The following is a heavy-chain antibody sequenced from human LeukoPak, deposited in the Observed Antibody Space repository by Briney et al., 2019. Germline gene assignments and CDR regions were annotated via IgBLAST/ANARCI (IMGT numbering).Heavy chain of an antibody. J-gene: IGHJ4*02. Sequence: KASETLSLTCTVSGGSISSYYWSWIRQPAGKGLEWIGRIYTSGSTNHNPSLKSRVTMSVDTSKNQFSLKLSSVTAADTAVYYCARDQGCSGGSCYFADYWGQGTLVTVSS. CDR1: GGSISSYY. CDR3: ARDQGCSGGSCYFADY. D-gene: IGHD2-15*01. V-gene: IGHV4-4*07. CDR2: IYTSGST.